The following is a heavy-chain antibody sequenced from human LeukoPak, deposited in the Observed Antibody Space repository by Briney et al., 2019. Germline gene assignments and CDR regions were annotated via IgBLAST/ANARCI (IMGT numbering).Heavy chain of an antibody. CDR1: GFTFSHYY. CDR2: ISNSGNTL. CDR3: ARGHGGAGY. J-gene: IGHJ4*02. Sequence: PGGSLRLSCAASGFTFSHYYMSWIRQAPGKGLEWVSYISNSGNTLYYADSVKGRFTISRDNAKNSLYLQMNSLRAEDAAVCYCARGHGGAGYWGQGTLVTVSS. D-gene: IGHD2-15*01. V-gene: IGHV3-11*04.